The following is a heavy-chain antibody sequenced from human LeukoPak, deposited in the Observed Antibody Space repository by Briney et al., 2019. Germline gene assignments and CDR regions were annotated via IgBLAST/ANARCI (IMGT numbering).Heavy chain of an antibody. CDR2: ISYDGSNK. CDR3: ARVTEKLVVVAATLDY. Sequence: PGRSLRLSCAASGFTFSSYAMHWVRQAPGKGLEWVAVISYDGSNKYYADSVKGRFTISRDNSKNTLYLQMNSLRAEDTAVYYCARVTEKLVVVAATLDYWGQGTLVTVSS. D-gene: IGHD2-15*01. CDR1: GFTFSSYA. J-gene: IGHJ4*02. V-gene: IGHV3-30-3*01.